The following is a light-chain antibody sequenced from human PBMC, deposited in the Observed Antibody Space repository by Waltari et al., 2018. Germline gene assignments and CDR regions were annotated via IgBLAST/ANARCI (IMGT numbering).Light chain of an antibody. Sequence: RARQGVSKYLAWYQQKPGQAPRLLIYHASTRAAGIPDRFSGSGYGTDFSLTISRLEAEDFAVYYCQHYVSLPATFGQGTKVEIK. CDR2: HAS. CDR3: QHYVSLPAT. J-gene: IGKJ1*01. V-gene: IGKV3-20*01. CDR1: QGVSKY.